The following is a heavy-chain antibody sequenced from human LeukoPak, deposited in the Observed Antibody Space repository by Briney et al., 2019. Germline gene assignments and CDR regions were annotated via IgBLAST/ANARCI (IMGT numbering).Heavy chain of an antibody. CDR1: GYSISSGYY. Sequence: PSETLSLTCTVSGYSISSGYYWGWIRQSPGEGLEWIASIFYSGTIYYNPSLKSRVTISVDASKNQFSLKVSSVTAADTAVYYCARGISRRDMGIAADFDYWGQGTLVTVSS. CDR3: ARGISRRDMGIAADFDY. CDR2: IFYSGTI. J-gene: IGHJ4*02. V-gene: IGHV4-38-2*02. D-gene: IGHD6-13*01.